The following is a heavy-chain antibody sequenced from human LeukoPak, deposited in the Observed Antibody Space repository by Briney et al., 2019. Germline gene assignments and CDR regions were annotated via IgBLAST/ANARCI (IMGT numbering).Heavy chain of an antibody. D-gene: IGHD1-26*01. CDR2: ISGSGGST. J-gene: IGHJ4*02. V-gene: IGHV3-23*01. Sequence: GGSLSLSCAASGFTFSSYAMSWVRQAAGKGLEWVSAISGSGGSTYYADSVKGRFTISRDNSKNTLYLQMNSLRAEDTAVYYCAKDLRVGATDCYFDYWGQGTLVTDSS. CDR3: AKDLRVGATDCYFDY. CDR1: GFTFSSYA.